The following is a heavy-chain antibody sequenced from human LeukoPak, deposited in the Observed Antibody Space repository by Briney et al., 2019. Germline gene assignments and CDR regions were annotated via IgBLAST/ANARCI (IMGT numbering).Heavy chain of an antibody. J-gene: IGHJ4*02. CDR1: GGSISSGGYY. Sequence: SQTLSLTCTVSGGSISSGGYYWSWIRQHPGKGLEWIGYIYYSGSTYYNPPLKSRVTISVDTSKNQFSLKLSSVTAADTAVYYCARGPDFYDSSGYYPIWGQGTLVTVSS. V-gene: IGHV4-31*03. CDR3: ARGPDFYDSSGYYPI. D-gene: IGHD3-22*01. CDR2: IYYSGST.